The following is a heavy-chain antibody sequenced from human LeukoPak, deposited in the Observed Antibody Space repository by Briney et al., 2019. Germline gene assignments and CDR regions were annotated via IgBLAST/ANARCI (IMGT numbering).Heavy chain of an antibody. D-gene: IGHD3-22*01. CDR2: MNPNSGNT. CDR3: ARGSEPHYYDSTTLDF. CDR1: GCTFTSYY. V-gene: IGHV1-8*03. Sequence: ASVKVSCKASGCTFTSYYINWVRQATGQGLEWMGWMNPNSGNTGYAQKFQGRVTITRHTSINTAYLELSSLRSEDTAVYYCARGSEPHYYDSTTLDFWGQRTPVTVSS. J-gene: IGHJ4*02.